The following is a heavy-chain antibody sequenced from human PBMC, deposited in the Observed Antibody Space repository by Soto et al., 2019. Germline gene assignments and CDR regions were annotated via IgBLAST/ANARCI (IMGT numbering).Heavy chain of an antibody. Sequence: ETLSLTCTVSGGYISSSSYYWGWLRQPPGKRMEWIGSIYYSGSNHSKPSLKIRNPIYVDTSKSQFAINVSSVTAADMSVYICARLVYNSSGYRPGWGQGTLVTVSS. CDR1: GGYISSSSYY. J-gene: IGHJ4*02. CDR3: ARLVYNSSGYRPG. CDR2: IYYSGSN. D-gene: IGHD3-22*01. V-gene: IGHV4-39*01.